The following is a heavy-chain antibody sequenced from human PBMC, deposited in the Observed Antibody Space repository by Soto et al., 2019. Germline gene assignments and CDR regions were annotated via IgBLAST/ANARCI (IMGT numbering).Heavy chain of an antibody. D-gene: IGHD2-15*01. CDR1: GYTFTGYY. J-gene: IGHJ4*02. CDR2: INPNSGGT. Sequence: ASVKVSCKASGYTFTGYYMHWVRQAPGQGLEWMGWINPNSGGTNYAQKFQGWVTMTRDTSISTAYMELSRLRSDDTAVYYCARVGGFGGLPFDYWGQGTLVTAPQ. V-gene: IGHV1-2*04. CDR3: ARVGGFGGLPFDY.